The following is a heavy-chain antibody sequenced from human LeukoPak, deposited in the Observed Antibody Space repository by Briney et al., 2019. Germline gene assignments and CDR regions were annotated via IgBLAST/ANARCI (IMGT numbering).Heavy chain of an antibody. CDR2: TSTSGGSA. Sequence: GGSLRLSCAASGFTFSNNAMSWVRQAPGKGLEWVSATSTSGGSAYYADSVKGRFTISRDSSKNTLYLHMNSLRAEDTAVYYCARARGYYDSGGYYRHDVFDIWGQGTMVIVSS. V-gene: IGHV3-23*01. D-gene: IGHD3-22*01. J-gene: IGHJ3*02. CDR1: GFTFSNNA. CDR3: ARARGYYDSGGYYRHDVFDI.